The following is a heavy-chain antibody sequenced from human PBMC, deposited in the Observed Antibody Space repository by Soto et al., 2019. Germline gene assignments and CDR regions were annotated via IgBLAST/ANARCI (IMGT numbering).Heavy chain of an antibody. J-gene: IGHJ4*02. CDR2: IYSGGRN. V-gene: IGHV4-4*07. CDR1: VGAISSFY. CDR3: ARGRSRWDX. D-gene: IGHD6-13*01. Sequence: SLTCTVSVGAISSFYLSWIRQPAGKGLEWIGLIYSGGRNNYNPSLKSLFTMSVDTSKNQFSLRLRSVTAADTAMYYCARGRSRWDXWGQGTLVTVSX.